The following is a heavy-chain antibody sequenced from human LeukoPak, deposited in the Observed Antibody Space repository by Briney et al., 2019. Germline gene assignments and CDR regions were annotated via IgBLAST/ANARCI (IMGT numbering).Heavy chain of an antibody. CDR1: DGSISSYY. CDR3: AASFYCSSTSCYAGWFDP. J-gene: IGHJ5*02. CDR2: IYYSGST. Sequence: SETLSLTCTVSDGSISSYYWSWIRQPPGKGLEWIGYIYYSGSTNYNPSLKSRVTISVDTSKNQFSLKLSSVTAADTAVYYCAASFYCSSTSCYAGWFDPWGQGTLVTVSS. D-gene: IGHD2-2*01. V-gene: IGHV4-59*01.